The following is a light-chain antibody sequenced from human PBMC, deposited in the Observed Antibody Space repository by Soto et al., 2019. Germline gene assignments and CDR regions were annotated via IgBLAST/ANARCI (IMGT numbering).Light chain of an antibody. CDR3: QQYTNYPWT. CDR2: DAS. V-gene: IGKV1-5*01. CDR1: QSISSW. J-gene: IGKJ1*01. Sequence: IQMTQSPSTRSPSVGDRGTITSRAGQSISSWLAWYQQKPGKAPKLLIYDASSLESGVPSRFCGNGSGTEFTLTISSLKPDDFATYYCQQYTNYPWTFGQGTKVDIK.